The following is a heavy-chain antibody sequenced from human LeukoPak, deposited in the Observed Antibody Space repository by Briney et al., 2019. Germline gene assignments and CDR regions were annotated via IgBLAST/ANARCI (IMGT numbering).Heavy chain of an antibody. CDR1: GTSISSHY. V-gene: IGHV4-4*07. Sequence: SETLSLTCTVSGTSISSHYWSWIRQPAGKGLEWIGRLYTSGSTKYNPSLKSRVSMSVDTSKNEFSLKLSSVTAADTAVYFCATGEPLDYWGQGTLVTVSS. CDR3: ATGEPLDY. D-gene: IGHD1-14*01. CDR2: LYTSGST. J-gene: IGHJ4*02.